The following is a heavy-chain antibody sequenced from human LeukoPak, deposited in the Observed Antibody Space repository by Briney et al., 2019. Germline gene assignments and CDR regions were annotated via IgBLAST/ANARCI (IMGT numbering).Heavy chain of an antibody. CDR3: ARRSHDGYFDY. J-gene: IGHJ4*02. V-gene: IGHV5-51*01. CDR1: GYSFTNYW. CDR2: IYPGDSDT. Sequence: GESLKISCKGSGYSFTNYWIGWVRQMPGKGLEWMGLIYPGDSDTRSSPSFQGQVTISADKSISTAYLQWSSLKASDTAMYYCARRSHDGYFDYWGQGTLVTVSS.